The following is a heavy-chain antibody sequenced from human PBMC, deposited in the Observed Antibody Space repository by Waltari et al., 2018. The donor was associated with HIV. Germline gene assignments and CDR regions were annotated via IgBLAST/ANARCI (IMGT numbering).Heavy chain of an antibody. CDR1: GFIFPNFW. CDR2: IKSKSVGETT. Sequence: EVLLVASGGGLVKPGGTLSLSCAASGFIFPNFWMTWVRQVPGKGLEWVGRIKSKSVGETTDYAASVRGRFTVSRDDSKNTLFLQMNNLKIEDTGIYYCTVPRSGSSGFFYWGQGILVTVSS. J-gene: IGHJ4*02. V-gene: IGHV3-15*01. CDR3: TVPRSGSSGFFY. D-gene: IGHD3-22*01.